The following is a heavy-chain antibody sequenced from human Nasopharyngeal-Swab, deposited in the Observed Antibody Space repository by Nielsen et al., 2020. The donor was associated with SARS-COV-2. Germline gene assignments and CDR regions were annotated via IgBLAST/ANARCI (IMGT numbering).Heavy chain of an antibody. CDR1: GGSFSGYY. V-gene: IGHV4-34*01. CDR2: INHSGST. J-gene: IGHJ4*02. Sequence: SETLSLTCAVYGGSFSGYYWSWIRQLPGKGLEWIAEINHSGSTNYNPSLKSRVTISVDTSKNQFSLKLSSVTAADTAVYYCAASRRITIFGVVIIGLPLDYWGQGTLVTVSS. CDR3: AASRRITIFGVVIIGLPLDY. D-gene: IGHD3-3*01.